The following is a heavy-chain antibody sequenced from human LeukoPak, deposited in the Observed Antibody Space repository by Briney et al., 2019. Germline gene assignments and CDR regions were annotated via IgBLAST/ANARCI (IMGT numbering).Heavy chain of an antibody. Sequence: PGGSLRLSCAASGFTFSSYGMHWVRQAPGKGLEWVAVISYDGSNKYYADSVKGRFTISRDNSKNTLYLQMNSLRPEDTAVYYCAKDRTYDYGTYDAFDIWGPGTMVTVSS. J-gene: IGHJ3*02. V-gene: IGHV3-30*18. CDR2: ISYDGSNK. CDR1: GFTFSSYG. CDR3: AKDRTYDYGTYDAFDI. D-gene: IGHD4-17*01.